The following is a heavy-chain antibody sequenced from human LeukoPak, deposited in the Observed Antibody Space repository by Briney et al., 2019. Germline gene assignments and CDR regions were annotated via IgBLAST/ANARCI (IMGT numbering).Heavy chain of an antibody. Sequence: ASVKVSCKSSVYTYASYQNNWVRQATAQGLEWMGWMHHNSGNTGYGKKFQGTVPMPRNNPIRTAYTEQSRLRCEDTGVYYCARGVGGIFDYWRQGTMVSVCS. D-gene: IGHD1-26*01. J-gene: IGHJ4*02. CDR2: MHHNSGNT. V-gene: IGHV1-8*01. CDR3: ARGVGGIFDY. CDR1: VYTYASYQ.